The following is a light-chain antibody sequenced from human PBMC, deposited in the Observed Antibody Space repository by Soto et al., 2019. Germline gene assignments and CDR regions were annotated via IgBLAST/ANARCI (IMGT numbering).Light chain of an antibody. CDR2: GAS. Sequence: EIMLTQSPGTLSLSPGERATLSCRASQSISSSYLAWYQQKPGQGPRLLIYGASTRATGIPARFSGSGSETDFTLTISSLRSEDSAVYHCQQYNNWPITFGQGTRLEIK. V-gene: IGKV3-15*01. CDR1: QSISSSY. J-gene: IGKJ5*01. CDR3: QQYNNWPIT.